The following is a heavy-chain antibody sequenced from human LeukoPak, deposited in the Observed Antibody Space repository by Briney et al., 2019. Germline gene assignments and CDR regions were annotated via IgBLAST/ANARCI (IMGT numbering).Heavy chain of an antibody. CDR3: ARTVERGYYFNY. V-gene: IGHV1-69*04. Sequence: ASVKVSCKASGGTFSSYAISWVRQAPGQGLEWMGRIIPILGIAHYAQKFQGRVTITADKSTSTAYMELSSLRSEDTAVYYCARTVERGYYFNYWGQGTLVTVSS. D-gene: IGHD3-16*01. CDR1: GGTFSSYA. J-gene: IGHJ4*02. CDR2: IIPILGIA.